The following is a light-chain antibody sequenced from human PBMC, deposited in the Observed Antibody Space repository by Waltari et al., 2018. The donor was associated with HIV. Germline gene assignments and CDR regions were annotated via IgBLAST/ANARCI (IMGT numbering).Light chain of an antibody. CDR1: SSNIGKNP. Sequence: QSVLTQPPSVSAAPGQHVIISCSGSSSNIGKNPLSWYQQLPGTAPKLLIYDNNKRPSGIPDRFSGSKSGTSATLVIIGLQTGDEADYYCGAWDSSLNDDGVFGGGTKLTVL. V-gene: IGLV1-51*01. J-gene: IGLJ2*01. CDR2: DNN. CDR3: GAWDSSLNDDGV.